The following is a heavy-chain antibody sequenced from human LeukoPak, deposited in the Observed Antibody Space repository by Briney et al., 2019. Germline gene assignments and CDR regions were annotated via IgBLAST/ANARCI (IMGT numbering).Heavy chain of an antibody. Sequence: SETLSLTCTVSGGSISSGSYYWGWIRQPPGKGLEWIGSIYYSGRTYYNPSLKSRVTISVDTSKNQFSLKLSSVTAADTAVYYCARAPDCSGGSCYSGNWFDPWGQGTLVTVSS. CDR2: IYYSGRT. CDR1: GGSISSGSYY. V-gene: IGHV4-39*07. D-gene: IGHD2-15*01. J-gene: IGHJ5*02. CDR3: ARAPDCSGGSCYSGNWFDP.